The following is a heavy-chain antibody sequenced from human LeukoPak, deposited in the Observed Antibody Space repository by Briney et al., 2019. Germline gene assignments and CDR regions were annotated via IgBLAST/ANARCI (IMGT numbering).Heavy chain of an antibody. Sequence: PGGSLRLSCAASGFSFSSYGMHWVRQAPGKGLEWVAFIRYDGSNKYYADSVKGRFTISRDNSKNTLYLQMNSLRAEDTAMYYCARGRDGYNLVDAFDIWGQGIMVTVSS. V-gene: IGHV3-30*02. CDR2: IRYDGSNK. CDR1: GFSFSSYG. CDR3: ARGRDGYNLVDAFDI. D-gene: IGHD5-24*01. J-gene: IGHJ3*02.